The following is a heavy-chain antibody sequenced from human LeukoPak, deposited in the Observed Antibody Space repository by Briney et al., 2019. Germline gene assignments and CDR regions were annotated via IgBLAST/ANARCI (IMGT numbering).Heavy chain of an antibody. D-gene: IGHD1-1*01. CDR3: AREEGDWNRPLDY. J-gene: IGHJ4*02. Sequence: GGSLRLSCAASGFTFSTYSMNWVRQAPGKGLEWVSSISSSSSYIDYAYSVKGRFTISRDNAKNSLYLQMNSLRSEDTAVYFCAREEGDWNRPLDYWGQGTLVTASS. V-gene: IGHV3-21*01. CDR1: GFTFSTYS. CDR2: ISSSSSYI.